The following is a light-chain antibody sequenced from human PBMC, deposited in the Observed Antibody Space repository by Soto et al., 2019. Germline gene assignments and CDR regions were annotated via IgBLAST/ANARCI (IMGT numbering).Light chain of an antibody. J-gene: IGKJ5*01. Sequence: ENVLTQSPGTLSLSPGERATLSCRASQSVSSSYLAWYQQKPGQAPRLLIFGASNRATGIPDRFSVSGSGTDFTLTISRLEPEDFAVYYCQQYGDLPITFGQGTRLEIK. CDR2: GAS. V-gene: IGKV3-20*01. CDR3: QQYGDLPIT. CDR1: QSVSSSY.